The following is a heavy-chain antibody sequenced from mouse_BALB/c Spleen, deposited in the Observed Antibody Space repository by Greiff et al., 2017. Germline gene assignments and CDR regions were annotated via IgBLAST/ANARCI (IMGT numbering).Heavy chain of an antibody. J-gene: IGHJ3*01. CDR1: GYTFTSYY. CDR3: AREGGNFWFAY. D-gene: IGHD2-1*01. V-gene: IGHV1S56*01. Sequence: QVQLQQSGPELVKPGASVRISCKASGYTFTSYYIHWVKQRPGQGLEWIGWIYPGNVNTKYNEKFKGKATLTADKSSSTAYMQLSSLTSEDSAVYFCAREGGNFWFAYWGQGTLVTVSA. CDR2: IYPGNVNT.